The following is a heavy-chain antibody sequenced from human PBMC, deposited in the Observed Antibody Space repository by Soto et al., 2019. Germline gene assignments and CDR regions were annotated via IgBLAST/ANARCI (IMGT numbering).Heavy chain of an antibody. D-gene: IGHD3-16*01. CDR1: GFTFSSYA. Sequence: PGGSLRLSCAASGFTFSSYAMHWVRQAPGKGLEWVAVISSTGTNKNYADSVKGRFTISRDNSMNTLYLQMNSLRAEDTAVFYCARAPGDSTETSHYWGQGTLVTVSS. V-gene: IGHV3-30-3*01. CDR2: ISSTGTNK. J-gene: IGHJ4*02. CDR3: ARAPGDSTETSHY.